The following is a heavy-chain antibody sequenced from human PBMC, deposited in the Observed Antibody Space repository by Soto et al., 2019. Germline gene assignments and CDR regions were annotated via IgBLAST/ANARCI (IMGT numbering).Heavy chain of an antibody. CDR3: ARDVILVVVSATRAAGWVAP. CDR1: GGSFSSNT. J-gene: IGHJ5*02. Sequence: QLQLVQSGAEVKKPGSSVNVSCKTSGGSFSSNTITWVRQAPGQGLEWMGGIIPIFGTSNYAQKFQGRVTSTADESTNTVYMELSRLRYEDTAVYYCARDVILVVVSATRAAGWVAPWCQGTLVTVSS. V-gene: IGHV1-69*01. CDR2: IIPIFGTS. D-gene: IGHD2-15*01.